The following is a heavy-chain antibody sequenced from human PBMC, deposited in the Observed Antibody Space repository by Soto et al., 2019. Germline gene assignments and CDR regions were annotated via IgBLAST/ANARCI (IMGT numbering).Heavy chain of an antibody. J-gene: IGHJ4*02. V-gene: IGHV1-46*03. D-gene: IGHD3-16*01. Sequence: ASVKVSCKASGYTFTSYYMHWVRQAPGQGLEWMGIINPSGGSTSYAQKLQGRVTMTRDTSTSTVYMELSSLSSEDRAVYCCARVGRGGYWGQGTLVTVSS. CDR2: INPSGGST. CDR3: ARVGRGGY. CDR1: GYTFTSYY.